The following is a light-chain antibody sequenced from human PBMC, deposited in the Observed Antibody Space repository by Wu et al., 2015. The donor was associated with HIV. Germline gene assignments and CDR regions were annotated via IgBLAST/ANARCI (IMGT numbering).Light chain of an antibody. J-gene: IGKJ1*01. Sequence: ETVLTQSPGTLSLSPGERATLSCRASQSVSSYYLAWYQQRPGQAPRLLIYGASSRATGIPDRFSGSGSGTDFTLTISRLEPEDFAVYYCQQYGSSPWTFGQGTKVEI. V-gene: IGKV3-20*01. CDR1: QSVSSYY. CDR3: QQYGSSPWT. CDR2: GAS.